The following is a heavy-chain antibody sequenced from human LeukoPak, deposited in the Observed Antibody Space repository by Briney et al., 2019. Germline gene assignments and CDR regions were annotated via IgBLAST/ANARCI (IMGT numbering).Heavy chain of an antibody. V-gene: IGHV3-30*02. CDR2: IRYDGSNK. CDR1: GFTFSHCG. CDR3: VEEEYGLGDY. Sequence: PGGSLRLSCAASGFTFSHCGMHWVRQAPGEGLAWVAFIRYDGSNKKYGDSVKGRFTISRDNSKNTLYLQMDSLRAEDTAVYYCVEEEYGLGDYWGQGTLVTVSS. J-gene: IGHJ4*02. D-gene: IGHD3-10*01.